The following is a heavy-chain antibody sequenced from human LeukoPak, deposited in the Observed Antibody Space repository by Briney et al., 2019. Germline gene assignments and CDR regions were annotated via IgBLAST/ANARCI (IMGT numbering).Heavy chain of an antibody. CDR2: INPNSGAT. J-gene: IGHJ6*02. V-gene: IGHV1-2*02. CDR3: ARDLHITSDTYYYHGMDV. D-gene: IGHD1-14*01. CDR1: GYTFTGYS. Sequence: ASVKVSCKASGYTFTGYSMHWVRQAPGQGLEWMGWINPNSGATSYAQKFQDRITMTRDTSIRTAYMELNRLRSDDTAVYYCARDLHITSDTYYYHGMDVRGQGTTVTVSS.